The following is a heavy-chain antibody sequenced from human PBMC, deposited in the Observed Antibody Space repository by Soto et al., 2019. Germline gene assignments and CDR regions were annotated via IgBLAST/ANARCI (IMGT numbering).Heavy chain of an antibody. J-gene: IGHJ4*02. V-gene: IGHV1-3*01. Sequence: ASVKVSCKASGYTFTRCVMHWARQAPGQRLEWMGWINAGNGNTKYSQKIQGRVTITRDTSASTAYMELSSLRSEDTAVYYCARGPLIVGAINGYWGQGTLVTVSA. CDR1: GYTFTRCV. CDR3: ARGPLIVGAINGY. D-gene: IGHD1-26*01. CDR2: INAGNGNT.